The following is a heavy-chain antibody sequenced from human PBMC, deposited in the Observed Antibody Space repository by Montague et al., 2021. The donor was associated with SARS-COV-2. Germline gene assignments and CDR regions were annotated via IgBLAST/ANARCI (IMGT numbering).Heavy chain of an antibody. CDR1: GASISSCGYS. CDR2: MSHSGTS. V-gene: IGHV4-39*01. D-gene: IGHD3-16*01. CDR3: ARRGVLDYYECAGYEYLWWFDS. J-gene: IGHJ5*01. Sequence: SETLSLTCTVSGASISSCGYSWAWIRQPPGQGLEWIGGMSHSGTSYYNLFLNTRATISVDTSRNQFSLRLTSVTAADAASYFGARRGVLDYYECAGYEYLWWFDSWGQGILVTVSS.